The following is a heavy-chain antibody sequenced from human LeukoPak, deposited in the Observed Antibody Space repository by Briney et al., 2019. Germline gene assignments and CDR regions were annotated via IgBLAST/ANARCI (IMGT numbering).Heavy chain of an antibody. V-gene: IGHV1-2*02. CDR3: ASEYNWNDN. J-gene: IGHJ5*02. Sequence: GASVKVSCKPSLYTFTGYYMHWVRQAPGQGLEWMGCINPNSGGTNYAQKFQGRVTMTRNTSITTAYMELSSLRSDDTAVYYCASEYNWNDNWGQGTLVTVSS. CDR1: LYTFTGYY. CDR2: INPNSGGT.